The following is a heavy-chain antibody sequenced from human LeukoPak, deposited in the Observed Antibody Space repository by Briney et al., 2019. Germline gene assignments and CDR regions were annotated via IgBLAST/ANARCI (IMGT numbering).Heavy chain of an antibody. Sequence: PKASVKVSCKASGYTFTSYGFNWVRQAPGQGLEWMGWIIAYNGNTNYAQKFQGRVTMTRDTSTSTVYMELSSLRSEDTAVYYCAREGYDSSGYYYYFDYWGQGTLVTVSS. V-gene: IGHV1-18*01. J-gene: IGHJ4*02. CDR3: AREGYDSSGYYYYFDY. CDR1: GYTFTSYG. CDR2: IIAYNGNT. D-gene: IGHD3-22*01.